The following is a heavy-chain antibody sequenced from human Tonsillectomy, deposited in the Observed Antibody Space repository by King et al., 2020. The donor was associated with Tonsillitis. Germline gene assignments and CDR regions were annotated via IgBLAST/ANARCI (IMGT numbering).Heavy chain of an antibody. V-gene: IGHV1-69*01. Sequence: QLVQSGAEVKKPGSSVKVSCKASGGTFSSYAISWVRQAPGQGLEWMGGIIPIFGTANYAQKFQGRVTITADESTSTAYMELSSLRSEDTAVYYCARWGLAYCGGYCYSDAFDIWGQGTMVTVSS. D-gene: IGHD2-21*02. J-gene: IGHJ3*02. CDR1: GGTFSSYA. CDR3: ARWGLAYCGGYCYSDAFDI. CDR2: IIPIFGTA.